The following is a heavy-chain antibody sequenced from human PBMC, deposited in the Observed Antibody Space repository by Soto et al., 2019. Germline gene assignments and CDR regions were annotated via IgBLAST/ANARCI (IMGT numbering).Heavy chain of an antibody. D-gene: IGHD3-9*01. CDR1: GYTFTSYG. CDR2: ISAYNGNT. Sequence: ASVKVSCKASGYTFTSYGISWVRQAPGQGLEWMGWISAYNGNTNYAQKLQGRVTMTTDTSTSTAYMELRSLRSDDTAVYYCARVSGLTYYDILTPGYWGQGTLVTVSS. CDR3: ARVSGLTYYDILTPGY. J-gene: IGHJ4*02. V-gene: IGHV1-18*01.